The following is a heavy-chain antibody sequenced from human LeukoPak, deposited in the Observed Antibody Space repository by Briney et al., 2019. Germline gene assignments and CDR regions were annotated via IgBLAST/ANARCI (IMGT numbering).Heavy chain of an antibody. CDR3: ASADDRGDYEHLHFEY. CDR2: INAGNGNT. V-gene: IGHV1-3*01. CDR1: GYTFTSYA. D-gene: IGHD4-17*01. Sequence: ASVKVSCKASGYTFTSYAMHWVRQAPGQRLEWMRWINAGNGNTKYSQKFQGRVTITRDTSASTAYMELSSLRSEDTAVYYCASADDRGDYEHLHFEYWGRGTLVTVSS. J-gene: IGHJ4*02.